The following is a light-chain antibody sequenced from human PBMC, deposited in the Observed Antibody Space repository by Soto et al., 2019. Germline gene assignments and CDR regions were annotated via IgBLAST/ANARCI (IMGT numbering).Light chain of an antibody. J-gene: IGLJ1*01. CDR3: AAQDDSLNPQGV. V-gene: IGLV1-44*01. Sequence: QSLLTQPPSVSGAPGQRVTISCTGSSSNIGANYDVXXYQHLPGTAPKLLIYRNYQWPSGVPDRLYGSKYGTSASLAISGLQSEDEADYYCAAQDDSLNPQGVFGTGTKVTLL. CDR2: RNY. CDR1: SSNIGANYD.